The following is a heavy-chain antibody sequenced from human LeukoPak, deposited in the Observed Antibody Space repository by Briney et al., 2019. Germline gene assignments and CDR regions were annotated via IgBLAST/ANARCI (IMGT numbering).Heavy chain of an antibody. Sequence: GGSLSLSCAASGFTFSSYGMSWVRQAPGKGLEWVSAISSSGGSTYYADSVKGRFTISRDNSKNTLYLQMNSLRSEDTAVYYCATWYYYDSSDYYLADYWGQGTLVTVSS. D-gene: IGHD3-22*01. CDR1: GFTFSSYG. CDR2: ISSSGGST. CDR3: ATWYYYDSSDYYLADY. V-gene: IGHV3-23*01. J-gene: IGHJ4*02.